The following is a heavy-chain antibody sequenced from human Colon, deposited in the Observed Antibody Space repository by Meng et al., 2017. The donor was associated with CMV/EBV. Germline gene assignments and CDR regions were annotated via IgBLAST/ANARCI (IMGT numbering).Heavy chain of an antibody. D-gene: IGHD3-22*01. CDR2: IYHSGLT. CDR1: SGGYS. CDR3: ARGSIIGGYYDSHGYYWFDP. V-gene: IGHV4-30-2*06. Sequence: SGGYSWSWILQSPGKRLEWIGYIYHSGLTSYNPSLKRRVTISQDTSKNQFSLKLTSVTAADTAVYYCARGSIIGGYYDSHGYYWFDPWGQGTLVTVSS. J-gene: IGHJ5*02.